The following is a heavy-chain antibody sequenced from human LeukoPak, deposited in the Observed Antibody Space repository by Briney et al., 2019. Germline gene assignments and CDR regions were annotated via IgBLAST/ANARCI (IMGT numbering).Heavy chain of an antibody. D-gene: IGHD3-10*01. CDR2: ISGYNGNT. CDR3: ARGGSGTSVLYYYYGMDV. J-gene: IGHJ6*02. V-gene: IGHV1-18*01. CDR1: GYTFNSYG. Sequence: ASVKVSCKASGYTFNSYGISWVRQGPGQGLEWMGWISGYNGNTNYAQKFQGRVTMTTDTSTSTAYMELRTLRSDDTAVYYCARGGSGTSVLYYYYGMDVWGQGTTVTVSS.